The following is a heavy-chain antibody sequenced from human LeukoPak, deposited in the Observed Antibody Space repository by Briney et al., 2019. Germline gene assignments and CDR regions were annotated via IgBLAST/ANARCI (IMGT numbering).Heavy chain of an antibody. V-gene: IGHV3-7*01. J-gene: IGHJ6*03. CDR2: IKQDGSEK. CDR1: GFTFISYW. CDR3: AREGRFGELYARWWTDYYYYYMDV. Sequence: GGSLRLSCAASGFTFISYWMSWVRQAPGKGLEWVANIKQDGSEKYYVDSVKGRFTISRDNAKNSLYLQMNSLRAEDTAVYYCAREGRFGELYARWWTDYYYYYMDVWGKGTTVTVSS. D-gene: IGHD3-10*01.